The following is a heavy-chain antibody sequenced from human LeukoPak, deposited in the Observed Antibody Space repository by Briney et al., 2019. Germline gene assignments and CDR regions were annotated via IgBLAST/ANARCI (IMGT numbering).Heavy chain of an antibody. D-gene: IGHD2/OR15-2a*01. CDR2: FDPEDGET. Sequence: ASVKVSCKVSGYTLTELSMHWVRQAPGKGLEWMGGFDPEDGETIYAQKFQGRVTMTEDTSTDTAYMELSSLRSEDTAVYYCAIPTSPDYFTQPSPFDYWGQGTLVTVSS. CDR1: GYTLTELS. J-gene: IGHJ4*02. V-gene: IGHV1-24*01. CDR3: AIPTSPDYFTQPSPFDY.